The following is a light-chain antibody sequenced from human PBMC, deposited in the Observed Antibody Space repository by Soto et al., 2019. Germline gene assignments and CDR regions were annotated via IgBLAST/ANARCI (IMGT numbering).Light chain of an antibody. J-gene: IGKJ2*01. CDR2: GAS. V-gene: IGKV3-15*01. CDR1: QSVSSN. CDR3: QHYNNWTPP. Sequence: EIVMTQSPATRSVSPGERATLSCRASQSVSSNLAWYQQKPGQAPRLLIYGASTRATGIPARFSGSGSGTEFTLTIRSLQSEDFAVYYCQHYNNWTPPFGNRTKLEIK.